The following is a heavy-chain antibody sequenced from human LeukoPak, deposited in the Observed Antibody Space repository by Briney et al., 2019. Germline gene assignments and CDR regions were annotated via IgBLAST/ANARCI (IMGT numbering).Heavy chain of an antibody. D-gene: IGHD2-8*01. CDR2: IIPIFGTA. CDR1: GGTFSSYA. J-gene: IGHJ5*02. Sequence: SVKVSCKASGGTFSSYAISWVRQAPGQGLEWMGRIIPIFGTANYAQKFQGRVTIATDESTSTAYMELSSLRSEDTAVYYCARDGPYCTNGVCHWGLRWFDPWGQGTLVTVSS. CDR3: ARDGPYCTNGVCHWGLRWFDP. V-gene: IGHV1-69*05.